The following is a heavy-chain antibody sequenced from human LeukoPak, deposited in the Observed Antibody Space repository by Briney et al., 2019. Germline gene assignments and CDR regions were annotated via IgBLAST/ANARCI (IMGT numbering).Heavy chain of an antibody. CDR3: ARGRLDYYGSGSYYNVGLGFRY. CDR1: GYTFTSYD. CDR2: MNPNSGNT. D-gene: IGHD3-10*01. J-gene: IGHJ4*02. Sequence: ASVKVSCKASGYTFTSYDINWVRQATGQGLEWMGWMNPNSGNTGYAQKFQGRVTVTRNTSISTAYMELSSLRSEDTAVYYCARGRLDYYGSGSYYNVGLGFRYWGQGTLVTVSS. V-gene: IGHV1-8*01.